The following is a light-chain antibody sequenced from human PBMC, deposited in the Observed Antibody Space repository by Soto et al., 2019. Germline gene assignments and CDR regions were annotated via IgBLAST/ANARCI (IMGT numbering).Light chain of an antibody. CDR2: WAS. J-gene: IGKJ4*01. CDR1: QSVFYSSNNKNY. V-gene: IGKV4-1*01. Sequence: DIVMTQSPDSLAVSLVESATINCKSIQSVFYSSNNKNYLAWYQQKPGQPPKLLIYWASTRESGVPDRFSGSGSGTDFTLTIGSLQAEDVAVYYCQQYYSTPLTFGGGTKVDIK. CDR3: QQYYSTPLT.